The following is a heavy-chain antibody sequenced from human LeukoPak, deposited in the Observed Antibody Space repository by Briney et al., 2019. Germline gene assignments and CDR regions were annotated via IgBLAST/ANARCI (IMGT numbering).Heavy chain of an antibody. J-gene: IGHJ4*02. D-gene: IGHD6-6*01. Sequence: PSETLSLTCTVSGDSISGYYWNWIRQPPGKGLEWIGYIYYNGGTNYNPSLKSRVTISVDTSKNQFSLKLSSVTAADTAVYYCVRGSSSTWFDTGSLDHWGQGTLVTVSS. CDR1: GDSISGYY. CDR2: IYYNGGT. CDR3: VRGSSSTWFDTGSLDH. V-gene: IGHV4-59*01.